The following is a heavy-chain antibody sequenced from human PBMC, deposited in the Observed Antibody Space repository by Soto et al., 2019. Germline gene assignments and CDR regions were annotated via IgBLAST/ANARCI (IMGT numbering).Heavy chain of an antibody. V-gene: IGHV4-61*01. CDR1: GDSVSSSNYY. D-gene: IGHD3-3*01. J-gene: IGHJ4*02. Sequence: PAETLSLTCTVSGDSVSSSNYYWTWIRQPPGKGLEYIAYIHSSGRTNYNPSLGSRVSIALDTSKNQFSVKLSSMTAADTAVYFCARTGTYHRFWSGDYWGLGTLVTVSS. CDR3: ARTGTYHRFWSGDY. CDR2: IHSSGRT.